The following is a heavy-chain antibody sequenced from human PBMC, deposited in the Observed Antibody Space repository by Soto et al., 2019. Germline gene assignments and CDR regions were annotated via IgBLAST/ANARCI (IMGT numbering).Heavy chain of an antibody. D-gene: IGHD4-17*01. J-gene: IGHJ5*02. V-gene: IGHV4-4*07. CDR1: GGSISNDR. CDR2: IFASGRT. CDR3: KRGTFETTAPSS. Sequence: SETLSLTCTVSGGSISNDRWSWVRQPAGKGLEWIGRIFASGRTNYNPSLQSRVTMSVNTSKNQFSLTMTSLAAADTAVYYCKRGTFETTAPSSWCQGX.